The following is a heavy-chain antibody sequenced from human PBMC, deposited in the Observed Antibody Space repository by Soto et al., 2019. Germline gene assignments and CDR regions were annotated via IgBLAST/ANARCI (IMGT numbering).Heavy chain of an antibody. V-gene: IGHV3-9*01. Sequence: EVQLVESGGGLVQPGRSLRLSCAASGFTFDDYAMHWVRQAPGKGLEWVSGISWNSGSIGYADSVKGRFTISRDNAKNSLYLQMNSLRAEDTALSYCAKATGEDCGSSPGLYWGQGTLVTVSS. CDR1: GFTFDDYA. J-gene: IGHJ4*02. CDR2: ISWNSGSI. CDR3: AKATGEDCGSSPGLY. D-gene: IGHD1-26*01.